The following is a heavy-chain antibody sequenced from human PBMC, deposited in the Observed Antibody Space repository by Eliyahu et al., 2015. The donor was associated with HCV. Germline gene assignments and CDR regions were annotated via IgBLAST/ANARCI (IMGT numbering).Heavy chain of an antibody. V-gene: IGHV3-33*01. CDR3: ARVLNYDFWSGYYPSDAFDI. CDR1: GFTFXSYG. D-gene: IGHD3-3*01. CDR2: IWYXGSNK. J-gene: IGHJ3*02. Sequence: QVQLVESGGGVVQPGRSLRLSCAASGFTFXSYGXXXVRXAPGKGLEWVAVIWYXGSNKYYADSXKXRFTISRDNSKNTLYLQMNSLRAEDTAVYYCARVLNYDFWSGYYPSDAFDIWGQGTMVTVSS.